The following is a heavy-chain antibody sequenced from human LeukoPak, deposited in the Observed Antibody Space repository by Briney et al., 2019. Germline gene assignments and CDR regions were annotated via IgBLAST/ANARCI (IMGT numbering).Heavy chain of an antibody. CDR1: GYTFTGYY. CDR3: ARGLITMIASDWFDP. D-gene: IGHD3-22*01. Sequence: ASVKVSCKASGYTFTGYYMHWVRQAPGQGLEWMERINPNSGGTNYAQKFQGRVTMTRDTSISTAYMELSRLRSDDTAVYYCARGLITMIASDWFDPWGQGTLVTVSS. CDR2: INPNSGGT. V-gene: IGHV1-2*06. J-gene: IGHJ5*02.